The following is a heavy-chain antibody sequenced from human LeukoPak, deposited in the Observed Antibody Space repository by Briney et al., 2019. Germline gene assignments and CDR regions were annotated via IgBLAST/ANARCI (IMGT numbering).Heavy chain of an antibody. V-gene: IGHV3-23*01. Sequence: GGSLRLSCAASGFTFSSYAMSWVRQAPGKGLEWVSAISGGGDITYYADSVTGRFTISRDNSKDTLFLQMHSLRPGNTAVYYCVREDTPATANYWGQGTLVTISS. J-gene: IGHJ4*02. CDR2: ISGGGDIT. CDR1: GFTFSSYA. CDR3: VREDTPATANY. D-gene: IGHD2-21*02.